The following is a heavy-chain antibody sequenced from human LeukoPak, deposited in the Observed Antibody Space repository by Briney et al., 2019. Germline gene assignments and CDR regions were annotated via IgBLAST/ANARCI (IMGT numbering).Heavy chain of an antibody. J-gene: IGHJ4*02. CDR2: IWYDGSNK. CDR3: ARDYGGNPEDYYFDY. CDR1: GFTFSSYG. D-gene: IGHD2-15*01. V-gene: IGHV3-33*01. Sequence: SGGSLRLSCAASGFTFSSYGMHWVRQAPGKGLEWVAVIWYDGSNKYYADSVKGRFTISRDNSKNTLYLQMNSLRAEGTAVYYCARDYGGNPEDYYFDYWGQGTLVTVSS.